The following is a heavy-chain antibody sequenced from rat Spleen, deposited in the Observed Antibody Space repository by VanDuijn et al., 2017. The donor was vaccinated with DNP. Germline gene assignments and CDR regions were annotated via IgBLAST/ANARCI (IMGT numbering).Heavy chain of an antibody. V-gene: IGHV5S13*01. CDR1: GFTFSNYG. D-gene: IGHD1-7*01. Sequence: EVQLVESGGGFVQPGRSLKLSCAASGFTFSNYGMAWVRQAPTKGLEWVASISIGGGNTYYRDSVKGRFTISRDNAKNTQYLQLDSLRSEDTATYYCARHPQTTGIPDYWGQGVMVTVSS. CDR2: ISIGGGNT. CDR3: ARHPQTTGIPDY. J-gene: IGHJ2*01.